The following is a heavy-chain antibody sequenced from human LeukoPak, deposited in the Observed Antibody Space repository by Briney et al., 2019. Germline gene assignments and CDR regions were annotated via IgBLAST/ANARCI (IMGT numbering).Heavy chain of an antibody. CDR1: GFTFTSYG. CDR3: ARMPASPSQSEEY. J-gene: IGHJ4*02. V-gene: IGHV1-18*01. Sequence: ASVKVSCKTSGFTFTSYGLSWVRQAPGQGPEWMGWVTTHNGNTDYAQSLQGRVTMTADPNTDTAYMELRNLRSDDTAIYYCARMPASPSQSEEYWGQGTLVTVSS. D-gene: IGHD2-2*01. CDR2: VTTHNGNT.